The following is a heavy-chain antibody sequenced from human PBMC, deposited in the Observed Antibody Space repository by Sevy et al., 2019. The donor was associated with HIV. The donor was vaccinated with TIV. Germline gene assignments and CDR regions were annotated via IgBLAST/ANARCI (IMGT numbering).Heavy chain of an antibody. CDR3: TRAFSYCAGGHCNPYHFDY. V-gene: IGHV3-49*03. CDR1: GFTFADHA. Sequence: GGSLRLSCTSSGFTFADHAMNWFRQAPGKGLEWVAFIRSKPYGGTTEYAASVKGRFTISRDDSTSIAYLQMNSLKTEETAMYYCTRAFSYCAGGHCNPYHFDYWGQGTLVTVSS. J-gene: IGHJ4*02. D-gene: IGHD2-21*01. CDR2: IRSKPYGGTT.